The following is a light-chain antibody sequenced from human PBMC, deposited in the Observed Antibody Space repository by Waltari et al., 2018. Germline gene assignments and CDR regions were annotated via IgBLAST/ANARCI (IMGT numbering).Light chain of an antibody. J-gene: IGKJ1*01. Sequence: EILLTQSPGTLSLSPGERATLSCRASQSVTRALAWYQQKPCQAPRLLIYGASNRATGIPDGFSGSGSGTDFSLTISRLEPEDFAVYYCQHYVRLPATFGQGTKVEIK. V-gene: IGKV3-20*01. CDR1: QSVTRAL. CDR2: GAS. CDR3: QHYVRLPAT.